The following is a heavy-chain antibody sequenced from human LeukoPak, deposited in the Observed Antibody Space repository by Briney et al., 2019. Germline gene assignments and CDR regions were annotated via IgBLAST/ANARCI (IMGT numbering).Heavy chain of an antibody. V-gene: IGHV1-2*02. CDR1: GYTFTGYY. D-gene: IGHD6-19*01. J-gene: IGHJ6*03. CDR2: INPNSGGT. Sequence: GASVKVSCKASGYTFTGYYMHWVRQAPGQGLEWMGWINPNSGGTNYAQKFQGRVTMTRDTSISTAYMELSRLRSDDTAVYYCARDRDSSGWYAYYYYMDVWGKGTTVTVSS. CDR3: ARDRDSSGWYAYYYYMDV.